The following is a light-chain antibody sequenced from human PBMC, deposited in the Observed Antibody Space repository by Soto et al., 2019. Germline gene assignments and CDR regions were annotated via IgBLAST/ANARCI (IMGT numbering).Light chain of an antibody. CDR1: QSVSSN. CDR2: GAS. Sequence: EIVMTQSPATLSVSPGERATLSCRASQSVSSNLAWYQQKPGQAPRLLIYGASTRATGIPARFSGRRSWTDFTPTIRRLQSGDFAVYSCQQYNNWPLTFGQGTKVEIK. J-gene: IGKJ1*01. CDR3: QQYNNWPLT. V-gene: IGKV3-15*01.